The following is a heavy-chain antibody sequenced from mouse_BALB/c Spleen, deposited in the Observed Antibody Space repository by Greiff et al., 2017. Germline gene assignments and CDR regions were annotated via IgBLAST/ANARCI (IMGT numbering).Heavy chain of an antibody. CDR2: ISNGGGST. D-gene: IGHD2-1*01. J-gene: IGHJ2*01. Sequence: EVKLVESGGGLVQPGGSLKLSCAASGFTFSSYTMSWVRQTPEKRLEWVAYISNGGGSTYYPDTVTGRFTISRDNAKNTLYLQMSSLKSEDTAMYYCARQRAYGTFDYWGQGTTLTVSS. CDR1: GFTFSSYT. CDR3: ARQRAYGTFDY. V-gene: IGHV5-12-2*01.